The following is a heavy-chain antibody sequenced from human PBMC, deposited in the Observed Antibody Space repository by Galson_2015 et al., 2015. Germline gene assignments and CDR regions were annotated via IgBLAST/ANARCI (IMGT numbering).Heavy chain of an antibody. CDR1: GFTFDDYG. J-gene: IGHJ4*02. D-gene: IGHD2-2*01. CDR3: ARDPLGTDQNSYCSSTSCHLRPVDY. Sequence: SLRLSCAASGFTFDDYGMSWVRQAPGKGLEWVSGINWNGGSTGYADSVKGRFTISRDNAKNSLYLQMNSLRAEDTALYYCARDPLGTDQNSYCSSTSCHLRPVDYWGQGTLVTVSS. V-gene: IGHV3-20*04. CDR2: INWNGGST.